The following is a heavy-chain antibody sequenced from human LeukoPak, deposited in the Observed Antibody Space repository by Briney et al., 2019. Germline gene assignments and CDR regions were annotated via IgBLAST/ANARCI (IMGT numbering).Heavy chain of an antibody. CDR1: GYTFTGYY. CDR3: ARHRRVYDYGLYYFDY. V-gene: IGHV1-2*02. J-gene: IGHJ4*02. D-gene: IGHD5/OR15-5a*01. CDR2: INPNSGGT. Sequence: ASVKVSCKASGYTFTGYYMHWVRQAPGQGLEWMGWINPNSGGTNYAQKFQGRVTMTRDTSISTAYMELSRLRSDDTAVYYCARHRRVYDYGLYYFDYWGQGTLVTVSS.